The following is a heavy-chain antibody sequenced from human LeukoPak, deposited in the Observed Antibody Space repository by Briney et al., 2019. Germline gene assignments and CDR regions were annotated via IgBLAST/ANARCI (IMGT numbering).Heavy chain of an antibody. CDR2: ISSSSYI. Sequence: GGSLRLSCAASGFTFSSYSMNWVRQAPGKGLERVSSISSSSYIYYADSVKGRFTISRDNAKNSLYLQMNSLRAEDTAVYYCARDMPHMVRGSNPLDYFDYWGHGTLVTVSS. D-gene: IGHD3-10*01. CDR3: ARDMPHMVRGSNPLDYFDY. J-gene: IGHJ4*01. V-gene: IGHV3-21*01. CDR1: GFTFSSYS.